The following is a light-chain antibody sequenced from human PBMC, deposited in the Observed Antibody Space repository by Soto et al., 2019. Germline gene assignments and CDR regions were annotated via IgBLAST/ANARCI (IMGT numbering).Light chain of an antibody. CDR1: QSVSSSY. Sequence: EIVLTQSPGTLSLSPGERATLSCRASQSVSSSYLAWYQQRPGQAPRLLIYGASSRATGIPDRFSGSGSGTYFTLTISRQEPEDFAVYYCQQYGRSWTFGQGTKVEIK. V-gene: IGKV3-20*01. CDR2: GAS. CDR3: QQYGRSWT. J-gene: IGKJ1*01.